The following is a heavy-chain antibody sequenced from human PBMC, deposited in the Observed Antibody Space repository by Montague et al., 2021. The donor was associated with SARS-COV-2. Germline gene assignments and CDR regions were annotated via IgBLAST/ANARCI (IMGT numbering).Heavy chain of an antibody. Sequence: SETLSLTCTVSGGSISSSSYYWGWIRQHPGKVLEWIGSIYYSGSTYYNPSLKSRVTISVDTSKNQFSLKLSSVTAADTAAYYCAIHPLGYCSSTSCYVGWGQGTLVTVSS. CDR2: IYYSGST. J-gene: IGHJ4*02. CDR1: GGSISSSSYY. V-gene: IGHV4-39*01. D-gene: IGHD2-2*01. CDR3: AIHPLGYCSSTSCYVG.